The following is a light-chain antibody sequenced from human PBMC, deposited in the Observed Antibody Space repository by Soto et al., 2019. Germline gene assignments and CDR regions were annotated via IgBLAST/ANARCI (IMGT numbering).Light chain of an antibody. CDR3: QQYSSSPWT. V-gene: IGKV3-20*01. Sequence: EIVLTQSPGTLSLSPGERATLSCRAGQSVSSNYLAWFQQKPGQAPRLLIYGASRRASGIPDRFSGSGSGTDFTLTISRLEPEDFAVYYYQQYSSSPWTFGQGTTVEIK. J-gene: IGKJ1*01. CDR2: GAS. CDR1: QSVSSNY.